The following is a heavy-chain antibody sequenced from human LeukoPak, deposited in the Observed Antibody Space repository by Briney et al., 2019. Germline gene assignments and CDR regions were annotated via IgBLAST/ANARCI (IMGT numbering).Heavy chain of an antibody. D-gene: IGHD1-26*01. V-gene: IGHV1-69*13. CDR1: GGTFSSYA. CDR2: IIPIFGTA. CDR3: ARGVVGGSYYYYYMDV. J-gene: IGHJ6*03. Sequence: SVKVSCKASGGTFSSYAISWVRQAPGQGLEWMGGIIPIFGTANYAQKFQGRVTITADESTSTAYMELSSLRSEDTAVYYCARGVVGGSYYYYYMDVWGRGTTVTISS.